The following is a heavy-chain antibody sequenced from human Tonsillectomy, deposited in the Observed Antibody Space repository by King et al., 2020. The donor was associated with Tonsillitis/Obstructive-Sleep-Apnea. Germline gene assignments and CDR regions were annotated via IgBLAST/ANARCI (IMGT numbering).Heavy chain of an antibody. D-gene: IGHD3-3*01. CDR1: GGSVSSGSYY. CDR3: ARAERFLEWSLPYYYYYMDV. V-gene: IGHV4-61*01. CDR2: IYYSGST. J-gene: IGHJ6*03. Sequence: QLQESGPGLVKPSETLSLTCTVSGGSVSSGSYYWRWIRQPPGKGLEWIGYIYYSGSTNYNPSLKSRVTISVDTSKNQFSLKLSSVTAADTAVYYCARAERFLEWSLPYYYYYMDVWGKGTTVTVSS.